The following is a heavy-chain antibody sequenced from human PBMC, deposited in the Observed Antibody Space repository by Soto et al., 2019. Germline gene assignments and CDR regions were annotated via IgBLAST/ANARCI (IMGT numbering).Heavy chain of an antibody. Sequence: PGGSLRLSXAVSGFTFSRYWMHWARQVPGKGLVWVSRINPDGSDTDYADSVKGRFTISRDNAKNTVYLQMNSLRADDTAVFYCGRGGSDSPMAPGYWGQGTLVTVSS. V-gene: IGHV3-74*01. D-gene: IGHD5-18*01. CDR1: GFTFSRYW. J-gene: IGHJ4*02. CDR3: GRGGSDSPMAPGY. CDR2: INPDGSDT.